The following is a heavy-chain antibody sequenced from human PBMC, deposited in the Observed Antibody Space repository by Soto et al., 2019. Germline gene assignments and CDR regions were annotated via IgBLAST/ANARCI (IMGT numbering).Heavy chain of an antibody. CDR2: IWYDGSNK. CDR1: GFTFSSYG. V-gene: IGHV3-33*01. D-gene: IGHD2-8*01. CDR3: ARDHELSMVDY. J-gene: IGHJ4*02. Sequence: GGSLRLSCAASGFTFSSYGMHWVRQAPGKGLEWVAVIWYDGSNKYYADSVKGRFTISRDNSKNTLYLQMNSLRAEDTAVYYCARDHELSMVDYWGQGTLVTVSS.